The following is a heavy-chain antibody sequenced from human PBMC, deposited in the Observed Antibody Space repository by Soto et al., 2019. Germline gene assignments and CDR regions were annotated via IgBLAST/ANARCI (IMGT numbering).Heavy chain of an antibody. CDR2: IYYSGMT. J-gene: IGHJ4*02. Sequence: SETLSLTCTVSGGSISSDDCYWSWILQPPGKGLELIVYIYYSGMTDYNPSLKSRVIISIDTSKNQFSLNLNSVSAADTAVYYCARELSNSPDYFDYWGQGSLVTVSS. D-gene: IGHD6-6*01. CDR3: ARELSNSPDYFDY. V-gene: IGHV4-30-4*01. CDR1: GGSISSDDCY.